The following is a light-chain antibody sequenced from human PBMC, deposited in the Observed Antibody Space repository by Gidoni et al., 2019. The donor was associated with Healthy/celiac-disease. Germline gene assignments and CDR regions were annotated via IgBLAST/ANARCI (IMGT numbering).Light chain of an antibody. CDR3: QQYNSSPVT. CDR1: QSISSW. Sequence: DIQMTQSPSTLSASVGDRVTITCRASQSISSWLAWYQQKPGKDPKLLIYDASSLESGVPSRFSGSGSGTEFTLTISSLQPDDFATYYCQQYNSSPVTFGQGTKLEIK. J-gene: IGKJ2*01. CDR2: DAS. V-gene: IGKV1-5*01.